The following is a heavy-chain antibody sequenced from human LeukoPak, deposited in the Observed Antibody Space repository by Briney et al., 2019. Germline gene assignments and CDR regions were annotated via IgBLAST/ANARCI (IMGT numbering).Heavy chain of an antibody. CDR2: IKSKTDGGTT. D-gene: IGHD3-22*01. J-gene: IGHJ4*02. Sequence: KAGGSLRLSCAASGFTFSNAWMSWVRQAPGKGLEWVGRIKSKTDGGTTDYAAPVKGRFTISRDDSKNTLYLQMNSLKTEDTAVYYCSTTYYYDSSEGYWGQGTLVTVSS. CDR3: STTYYYDSSEGY. V-gene: IGHV3-15*01. CDR1: GFTFSNAW.